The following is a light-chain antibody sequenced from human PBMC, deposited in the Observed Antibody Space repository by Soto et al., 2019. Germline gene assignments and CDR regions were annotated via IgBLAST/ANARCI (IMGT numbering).Light chain of an antibody. Sequence: IQMTQSPSDMSASVGDRVTITCRASQDISNFLVWFQQRSGKVPKRLMYSANRLESGVPSRFSGSGSGTEFTLTISSLQPEDFATYYCLQHKSYPRTFGQGTKVDI. J-gene: IGKJ1*01. V-gene: IGKV1-17*03. CDR3: LQHKSYPRT. CDR1: QDISNF. CDR2: SAN.